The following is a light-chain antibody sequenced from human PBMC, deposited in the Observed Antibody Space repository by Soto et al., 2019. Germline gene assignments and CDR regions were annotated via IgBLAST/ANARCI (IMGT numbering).Light chain of an antibody. CDR1: SSDVGGYNS. J-gene: IGLJ3*02. CDR2: EVS. Sequence: QSALTQPASVSGSPGQSITISCTGTSSDVGGYNSVSWHQQHPGKAPELMIYEVSNRPSGVSNRFSGSKSGNTASLTISGLQAEDEADYYCSSYTNINTRVFGGGTKLTVL. CDR3: SSYTNINTRV. V-gene: IGLV2-14*01.